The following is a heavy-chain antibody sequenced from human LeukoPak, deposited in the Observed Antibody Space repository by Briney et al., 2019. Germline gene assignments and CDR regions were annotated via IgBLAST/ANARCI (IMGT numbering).Heavy chain of an antibody. CDR2: INHSGST. Sequence: PSETLSLTCAVYGGSFSGYYWSWIRQPPGKGLEWIGEINHSGSTNYNPSLKSRVTISVDTSKNQFSLKLSSVTAADTAVYYCARRGSSAGSFDYWGQGTLVTVSS. CDR1: GGSFSGYY. D-gene: IGHD6-6*01. CDR3: ARRGSSAGSFDY. J-gene: IGHJ4*02. V-gene: IGHV4-34*01.